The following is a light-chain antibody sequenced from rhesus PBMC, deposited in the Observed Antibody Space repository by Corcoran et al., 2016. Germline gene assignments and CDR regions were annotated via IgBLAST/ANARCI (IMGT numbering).Light chain of an antibody. J-gene: IGKJ1*01. CDR2: AVS. Sequence: ETVVTQSPATLSLSPGERATLSCRASQSVGTYLAWYQQKPGQPPRLLIFAVSSRAIAIPDRFSGSGSGTDFTLPISSLEPEDVGVYYCQQSSDLWTFGQGTKVEIK. CDR1: QSVGTY. CDR3: QQSSDLWT. V-gene: IGKV3-24*04.